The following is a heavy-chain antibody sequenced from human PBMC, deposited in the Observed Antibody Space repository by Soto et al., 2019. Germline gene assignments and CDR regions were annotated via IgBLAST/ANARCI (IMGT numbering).Heavy chain of an antibody. CDR1: GGSISSGGYY. CDR2: IYYSGST. CDR3: ARAWDRTYYYGMDV. V-gene: IGHV4-31*03. D-gene: IGHD1-26*01. J-gene: IGHJ6*02. Sequence: QVQLQESGPGLVKPSQTLSLTCTVSGGSISSGGYYWSWIRQHPGKGLEWIGYIYYSGSTYYNPFLKSRVTISVDTSKNQFSLKLSSVTAADTAVYYCARAWDRTYYYGMDVWGQGTTVTVSS.